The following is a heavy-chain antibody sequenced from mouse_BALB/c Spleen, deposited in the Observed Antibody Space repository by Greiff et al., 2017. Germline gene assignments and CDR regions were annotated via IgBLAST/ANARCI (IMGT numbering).Heavy chain of an antibody. Sequence: QVQLQQSGAELVRPGVSVKISCKGSGYTFTDYAMHWVKQSHAKSLEWIGVISTYYGDASYNQKFKGKATMTVDKSSSTAYMELARLTSEDSAIYYCARGYYYGSSYGFAYWGQGTLVTVSA. J-gene: IGHJ3*01. CDR2: ISTYYGDA. V-gene: IGHV1S137*01. CDR1: GYTFTDYA. CDR3: ARGYYYGSSYGFAY. D-gene: IGHD1-1*01.